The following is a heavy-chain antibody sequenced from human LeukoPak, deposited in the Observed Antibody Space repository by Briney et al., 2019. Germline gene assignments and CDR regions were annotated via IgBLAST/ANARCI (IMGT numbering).Heavy chain of an antibody. CDR2: INSDGKTT. V-gene: IGHV3-74*01. CDR1: GFTFSSYW. Sequence: GGSLGLSCAASGFTFSSYWMYWVCQAPGKGLVWVSRINSDGKTTNYADSVKGRFTISRDNAKNTLYLQMNSLRAEDTAVYYCTRDITLTRGGRSDYWGQGTLVTVSA. CDR3: TRDITLTRGGRSDY. J-gene: IGHJ4*02. D-gene: IGHD3-10*01.